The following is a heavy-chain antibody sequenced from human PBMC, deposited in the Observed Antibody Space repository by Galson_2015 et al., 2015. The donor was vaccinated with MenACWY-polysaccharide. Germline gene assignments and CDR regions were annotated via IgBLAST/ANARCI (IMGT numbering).Heavy chain of an antibody. J-gene: IGHJ4*02. D-gene: IGHD4-23*01. V-gene: IGHV3-23*01. CDR2: ISGSGDST. Sequence: SLRLPCAASGFTFSRFAMRWVRQTPGKGLEWVSGISGSGDSTDYADSVKSRFTISRDNSKNTLFLLINSLRAEDKAIYYCAKDWLETKGVYFGSWGQGTLVTVSS. CDR1: GFTFSRFA. CDR3: AKDWLETKGVYFGS.